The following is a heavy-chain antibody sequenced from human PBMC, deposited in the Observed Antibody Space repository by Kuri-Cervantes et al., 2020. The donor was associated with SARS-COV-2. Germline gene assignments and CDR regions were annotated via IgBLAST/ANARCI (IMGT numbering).Heavy chain of an antibody. Sequence: GGSLRLSCAASGFIVSSSYMSWVRQAPGKGLEWVSAISGSGGSTYYADSVKGRFTISRDNSKNTLYLQINSLRAEDTAVYYCAKDLGRPNWFDPWGQGTLVTVSS. V-gene: IGHV3-23*01. CDR1: GFIVSSSY. J-gene: IGHJ5*02. CDR3: AKDLGRPNWFDP. CDR2: ISGSGGST.